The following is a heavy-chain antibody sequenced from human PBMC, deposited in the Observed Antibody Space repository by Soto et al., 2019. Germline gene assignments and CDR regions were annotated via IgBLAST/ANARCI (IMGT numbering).Heavy chain of an antibody. CDR1: GFTFSSYG. Sequence: QVQLVESGGGVVQPGRSLRLSCAASGFTFSSYGMHWVRQAPGKGLEWVAVIWYDGSNKYYADSVKGRFTISRDNSKNTLYPQMNSLRAEDTAVYYCARGDDSSGYFFDYWGQGTLVTVSS. CDR2: IWYDGSNK. J-gene: IGHJ4*02. V-gene: IGHV3-33*01. D-gene: IGHD3-22*01. CDR3: ARGDDSSGYFFDY.